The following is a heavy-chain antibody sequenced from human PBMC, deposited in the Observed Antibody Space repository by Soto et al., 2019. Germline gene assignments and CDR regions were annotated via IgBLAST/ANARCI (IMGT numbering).Heavy chain of an antibody. CDR3: ARDESGVGATTAIFDY. CDR1: GYTFTGYY. J-gene: IGHJ4*02. CDR2: INPNSGGT. Sequence: ASVKVSCKASGYTFTGYYMHWVRQAPGQGLEWMGWINPNSGGTNYAQKFQGRVTMTRDTSISTAYMELSRLRSDDTAVYYCARDESGVGATTAIFDYWGQGTLVTVSS. D-gene: IGHD1-26*01. V-gene: IGHV1-2*02.